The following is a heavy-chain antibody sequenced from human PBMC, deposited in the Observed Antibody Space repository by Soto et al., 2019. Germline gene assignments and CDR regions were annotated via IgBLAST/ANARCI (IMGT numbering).Heavy chain of an antibody. D-gene: IGHD3-9*01. V-gene: IGHV4-59*01. CDR3: ARYLLDYYDILTGRYYYYGMDV. Sequence: SETLSLTCTVSGVSISSYYWSWIRQPPGKVLEWIGYIYYSGSTNYNPSLKSRVTISVDTSKNQFSLKLSSVTAADTAVYYCARYLLDYYDILTGRYYYYGMDVWGQVTTVT. J-gene: IGHJ6*02. CDR2: IYYSGST. CDR1: GVSISSYY.